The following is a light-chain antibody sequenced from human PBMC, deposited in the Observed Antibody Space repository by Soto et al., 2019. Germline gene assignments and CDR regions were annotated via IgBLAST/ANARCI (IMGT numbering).Light chain of an antibody. J-gene: IGKJ4*01. V-gene: IGKV1-5*01. CDR1: QSIGGW. CDR3: QRDNHY. CDR2: DVS. Sequence: DIQMTQSPSSLSASVVDRVTFTCRASQSIGGWLAWYQQKPGKAPKFLIYDVSNLASGVPSRFSGSGSGTEFTLSISSLQPDDFATYYCQRDNHYFGGGTKVDTK.